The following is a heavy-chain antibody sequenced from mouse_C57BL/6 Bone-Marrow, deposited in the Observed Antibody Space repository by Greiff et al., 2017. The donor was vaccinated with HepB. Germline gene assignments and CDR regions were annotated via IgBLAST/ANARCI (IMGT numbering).Heavy chain of an antibody. Sequence: EVQRVESGGGLVKPGGSLKLSCAASGFTFSSYAMSWVRQTPEKRLEWVATISDGGSYTYYPDNVKGRFTISRDNAKNNLYLQMSHLKSEDTAMYYCARDKGRNSYFDDWGQGTTLTVSS. CDR3: ARDKGRNSYFDD. CDR1: GFTFSSYA. CDR2: ISDGGSYT. J-gene: IGHJ2*01. V-gene: IGHV5-4*01.